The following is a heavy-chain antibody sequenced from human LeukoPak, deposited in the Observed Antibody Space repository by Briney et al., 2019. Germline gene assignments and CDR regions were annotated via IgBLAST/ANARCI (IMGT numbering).Heavy chain of an antibody. J-gene: IGHJ4*02. CDR3: GRLYSGSSFTPDYFDY. CDR1: GGSLSGYY. V-gene: IGHV4-34*03. Sequence: SETLSLTCAVYGGSLSGYYWSWIRQPPGKGLEWIGEINHSGSTNYNPSLKSRVTISVDTSKNQFSLKLSSVTAADTAVYYCGRLYSGSSFTPDYFDYWGQGTLVTVSS. CDR2: INHSGST. D-gene: IGHD1-26*01.